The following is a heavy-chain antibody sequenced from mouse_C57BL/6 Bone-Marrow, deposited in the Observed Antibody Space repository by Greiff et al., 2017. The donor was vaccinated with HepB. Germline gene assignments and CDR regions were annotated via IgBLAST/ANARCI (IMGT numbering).Heavy chain of an antibody. V-gene: IGHV1-18*01. CDR3: ARRGNSSGSDSYYYAMDY. J-gene: IGHJ4*01. CDR2: INPNNGGT. Sequence: EVQLQQSGPELVKPGASVKIPCKASGYTFTDYNMDWVKQSHGKSLEWIGDINPNNGGTIYNQKFKGKATLTVDKSSSTAYMELRSLTSEDTAVYYCARRGNSSGSDSYYYAMDYWGQGTSVTVSS. D-gene: IGHD3-2*02. CDR1: GYTFTDYN.